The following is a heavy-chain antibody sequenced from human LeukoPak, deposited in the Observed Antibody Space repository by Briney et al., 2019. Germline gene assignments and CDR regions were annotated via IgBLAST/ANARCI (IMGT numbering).Heavy chain of an antibody. D-gene: IGHD2-2*01. Sequence: PGGSLRLSCAASGLTFSTYGMHWVRQAPGKGLEWVALIWYDGNNKYYADSVKGRFTISRDNSKNTLYLQMNSLRAEDTAVYYCPRDQGCSSTNCYALFFHYWGQGTLVTVSS. CDR2: IWYDGNNK. V-gene: IGHV3-33*01. CDR1: GLTFSTYG. J-gene: IGHJ4*02. CDR3: PRDQGCSSTNCYALFFHY.